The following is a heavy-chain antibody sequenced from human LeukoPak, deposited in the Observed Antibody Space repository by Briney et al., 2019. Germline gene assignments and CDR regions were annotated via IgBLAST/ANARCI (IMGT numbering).Heavy chain of an antibody. V-gene: IGHV4-30-4*08. CDR2: IYYRGST. Sequence: PSETLSLTCTVSGGSISSGGYYWSWIRQHPGKGLEWIGYIYYRGSTYYNPSLKSRVTISVDTSKNQFSLKLSSVTAADTAVYYCASLGSGSYYNGLDYWGQGTLVTVSS. J-gene: IGHJ4*02. CDR1: GGSISSGGYY. D-gene: IGHD3-10*01. CDR3: ASLGSGSYYNGLDY.